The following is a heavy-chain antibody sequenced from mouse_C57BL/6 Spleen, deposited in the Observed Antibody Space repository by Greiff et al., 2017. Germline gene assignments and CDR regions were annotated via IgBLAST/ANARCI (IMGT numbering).Heavy chain of an antibody. D-gene: IGHD3-3*01. J-gene: IGHJ2*01. Sequence: VQLQQPGTELVKPGASLKLSCTASGYTFTSYGMHWVQQRPGKGLEWIGNINPSNGGTNYTEKLKSKATLTVDKSSSTAYMQRSSLTSEDSAVYDCAGGGTSFDYWGQGTTLTVSS. CDR1: GYTFTSYG. CDR2: INPSNGGT. CDR3: AGGGTSFDY. V-gene: IGHV1-53*01.